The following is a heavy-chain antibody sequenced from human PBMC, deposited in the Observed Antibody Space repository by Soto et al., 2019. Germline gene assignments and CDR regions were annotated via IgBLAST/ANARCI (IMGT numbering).Heavy chain of an antibody. J-gene: IGHJ4*02. CDR1: GFTFSSYA. CDR3: ARDSRYDGWNHGEGFDY. V-gene: IGHV3-23*01. CDR2: MSGSGDST. Sequence: EVQVLESGGGLVQPGGSLRLSCAASGFTFSSYAMTWVRQAPGKGLEWVSGMSGSGDSTYYADSVKGRFTISRDNSKNTVYLQMNSLRAEDTAVYYCARDSRYDGWNHGEGFDYWGQGTLVTVSS. D-gene: IGHD1-1*01.